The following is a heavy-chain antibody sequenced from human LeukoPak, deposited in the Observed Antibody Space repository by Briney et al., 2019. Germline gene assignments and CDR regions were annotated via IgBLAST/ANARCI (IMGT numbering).Heavy chain of an antibody. D-gene: IGHD2-2*02. J-gene: IGHJ6*02. Sequence: GSLRLSCAASGFTVSSNYMSWVRQPPGKGLEWIGEINHSGSTNYNPSLKSRVTISVDTSKNQFSLKLSSVTAADTAVYYCARGVREGVVPAAIQYYYGMDVWGQGTTVTVSS. CDR2: INHSGST. CDR3: ARGVREGVVPAAIQYYYGMDV. V-gene: IGHV4-34*01. CDR1: GFTVSSNY.